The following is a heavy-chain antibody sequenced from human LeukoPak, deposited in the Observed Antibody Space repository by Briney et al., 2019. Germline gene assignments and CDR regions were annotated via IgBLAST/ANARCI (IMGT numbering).Heavy chain of an antibody. Sequence: GGSLRLSCGASSFTFSSYVMSWVRQAPGKGLEWVANIKQDGSEKYYVDSVKGRFTISRDNAKNSLYLQMNSLRAEDTAVYYCASQPSQVGARGLWSDPWGPGTLVTVSS. CDR1: SFTFSSYV. CDR2: IKQDGSEK. J-gene: IGHJ5*02. CDR3: ASQPSQVGARGLWSDP. D-gene: IGHD1-26*01. V-gene: IGHV3-7*01.